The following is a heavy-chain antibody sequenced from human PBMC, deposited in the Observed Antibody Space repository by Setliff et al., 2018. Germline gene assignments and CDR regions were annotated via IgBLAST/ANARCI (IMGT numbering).Heavy chain of an antibody. D-gene: IGHD6-13*01. CDR2: INQDGSGK. CDR1: GFIFSSYW. V-gene: IGHV3-7*03. Sequence: GGSLRLSCAASGFIFSSYWMNWVRQAPGKGLEWVATINQDGSGKYYVDSVKGRFTISRDNAKNSLYLQMNSPRAEDTAVYYCSTRTVAARSLDIWGQGTLVTAPQ. J-gene: IGHJ4*02. CDR3: STRTVAARSLDI.